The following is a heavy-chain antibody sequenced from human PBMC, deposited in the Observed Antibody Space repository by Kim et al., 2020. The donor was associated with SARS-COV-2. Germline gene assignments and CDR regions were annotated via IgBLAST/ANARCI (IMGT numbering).Heavy chain of an antibody. CDR3: ARDTPTSTVVRTWYYYGMDV. V-gene: IGHV3-11*06. D-gene: IGHD4-17*01. J-gene: IGHJ6*02. Sequence: RFTISRDNAKNSLYLQMNSLRAEDTAVYYCARDTPTSTVVRTWYYYGMDVWGQGTTVTVSS.